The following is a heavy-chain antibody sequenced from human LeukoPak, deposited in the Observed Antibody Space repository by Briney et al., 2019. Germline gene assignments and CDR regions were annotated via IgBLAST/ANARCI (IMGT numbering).Heavy chain of an antibody. Sequence: SETLSLTCAVYGGSFSGYYWSWIRQPPGKGLEWIGEINHSGSTKNKPSLKSRVTISVDTSKNPFSLKLSSVTAADTAIYYCARDFSSSSSVYYYYMDVWGKGTTVTVSS. V-gene: IGHV4-34*01. CDR1: GGSFSGYY. D-gene: IGHD6-6*01. J-gene: IGHJ6*03. CDR3: ARDFSSSSSVYYYYMDV. CDR2: INHSGST.